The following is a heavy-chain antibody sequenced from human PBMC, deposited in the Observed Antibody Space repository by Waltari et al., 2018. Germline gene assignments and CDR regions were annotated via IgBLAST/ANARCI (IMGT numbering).Heavy chain of an antibody. V-gene: IGHV3-21*01. D-gene: IGHD2-21*02. Sequence: EVQLVESGGGPVKPGGSLRLSCAASGFTFSSYSMNWVRQAPGKGLEWVSSISSSSSYIYYADSVKGRFTISRDNAKNSLYLQMNSLRAEDTAVYYCARDRGNSGWFDPWGQGTLVTVSS. CDR3: ARDRGNSGWFDP. CDR2: ISSSSSYI. CDR1: GFTFSSYS. J-gene: IGHJ5*02.